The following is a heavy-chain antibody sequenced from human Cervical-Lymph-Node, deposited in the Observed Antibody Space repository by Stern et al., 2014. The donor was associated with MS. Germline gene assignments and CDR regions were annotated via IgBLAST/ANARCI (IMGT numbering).Heavy chain of an antibody. CDR3: ARIDGNYGSGSFLNFDS. V-gene: IGHV2-70*20. D-gene: IGHD3-10*01. CDR1: GFSLRTTGMS. J-gene: IGHJ4*02. Sequence: QVTLKESGPTLVKPSQTLTLTCTFSGFSLRTTGMSVTWDRPPPGNALEWLALVDWDDEKYFSTSLKTRLTISRATSNNQVVLTMANMTPADTATYFCARIDGNYGSGSFLNFDSWGQGILVTVSS. CDR2: VDWDDEK.